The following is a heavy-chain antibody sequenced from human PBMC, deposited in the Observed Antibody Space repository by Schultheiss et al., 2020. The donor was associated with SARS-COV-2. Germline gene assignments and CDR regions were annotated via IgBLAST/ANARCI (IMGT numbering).Heavy chain of an antibody. CDR1: GFTFSSYS. CDR2: ISGSGGST. V-gene: IGHV3-23*01. CDR3: ARVNDYSNYPDLYGMDV. J-gene: IGHJ6*02. D-gene: IGHD4-11*01. Sequence: GGSLRLSCAASGFTFSSYSMNWVRQAPGKGLEWVSAISGSGGSTYYADSVKGRFTISRDNSKNTLYLQMNSLRAEDTAVYYCARVNDYSNYPDLYGMDVWGQGTTVTVSS.